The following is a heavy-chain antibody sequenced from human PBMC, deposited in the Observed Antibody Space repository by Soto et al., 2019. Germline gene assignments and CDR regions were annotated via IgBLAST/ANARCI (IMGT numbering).Heavy chain of an antibody. CDR1: GGSISSYY. CDR2: IYYSGST. D-gene: IGHD1-7*01. CDR3: AREITGTKGTRFDP. J-gene: IGHJ5*02. Sequence: SETLSLTCTVSGGSISSYYWSWIRQPPGKGLEWIGYIYYSGSTNYNPSLKSRVTISVDTSKNQFSLKLSSVTAADTAVYYCAREITGTKGTRFDPWGQGTLVTVSS. V-gene: IGHV4-59*01.